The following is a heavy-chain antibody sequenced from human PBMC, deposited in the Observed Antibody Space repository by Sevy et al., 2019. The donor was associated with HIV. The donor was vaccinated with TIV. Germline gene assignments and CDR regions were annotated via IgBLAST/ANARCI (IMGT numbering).Heavy chain of an antibody. Sequence: SETLSLTCAVYGGSFSGYYWSWIRQPPGKGLEWIGEINRSGGTNYNPSLKSRGTISVDTSKNQFSLKLSSVPAADTAVYYCARGSSGSYSRGSYYFDYWGQGTLVTVSS. CDR2: INRSGGT. D-gene: IGHD1-26*01. CDR3: ARGSSGSYSRGSYYFDY. J-gene: IGHJ4*02. CDR1: GGSFSGYY. V-gene: IGHV4-34*01.